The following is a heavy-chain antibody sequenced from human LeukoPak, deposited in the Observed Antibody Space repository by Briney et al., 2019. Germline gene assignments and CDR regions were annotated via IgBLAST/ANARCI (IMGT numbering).Heavy chain of an antibody. Sequence: ASVKVSCKASGYTFTGYYMHWVREAPGQGLEWMGWINPNSGGTNYAQKFQGRVTMTRDTSISTAYMELSRLRSDDTAVYYCARDRVVVLAVKYFQHWGQGTLVTVSS. CDR2: INPNSGGT. D-gene: IGHD2-2*01. J-gene: IGHJ1*01. CDR1: GYTFTGYY. V-gene: IGHV1-2*02. CDR3: ARDRVVVLAVKYFQH.